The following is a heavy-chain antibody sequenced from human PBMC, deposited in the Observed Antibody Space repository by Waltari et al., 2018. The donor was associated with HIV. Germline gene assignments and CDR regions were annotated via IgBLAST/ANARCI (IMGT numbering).Heavy chain of an antibody. V-gene: IGHV4-34*01. CDR3: ARHGNYGDYVFDP. CDR2: INHSGRT. CDR1: GGSFSGYY. Sequence: QVQLQQWGAGLLKPSETLSLTCAVYGGSFSGYYWSWIRQPPGKGLEWIGEINHSGRTNHHPSLKSRVTISVDTSKNQFSLKLSSVTAADTAVYYCARHGNYGDYVFDPWGQGTLVTVSS. D-gene: IGHD4-17*01. J-gene: IGHJ5*02.